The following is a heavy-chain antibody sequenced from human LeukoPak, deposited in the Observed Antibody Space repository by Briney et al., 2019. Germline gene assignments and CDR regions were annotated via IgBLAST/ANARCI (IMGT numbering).Heavy chain of an antibody. CDR1: GGSISSYY. J-gene: IGHJ5*02. V-gene: IGHV4-59*01. Sequence: SETLSPTCTVAGGSISSYYWSWIRQPPGKGLEWIGYIYYSGSTNYNPSLKSRVTISVDTSKNQFSLKPSSVTAADTAVYYCARHGYSSGSLAWFDPWGQGTQVTVSS. CDR3: ARHGYSSGSLAWFDP. D-gene: IGHD6-19*01. CDR2: IYYSGST.